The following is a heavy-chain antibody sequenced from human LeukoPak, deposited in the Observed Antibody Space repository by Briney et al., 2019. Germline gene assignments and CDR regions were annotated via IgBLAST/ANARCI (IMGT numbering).Heavy chain of an antibody. CDR3: ASPKIAMSEYFQH. V-gene: IGHV4-31*03. CDR2: IYYSGST. D-gene: IGHD2-21*01. CDR1: GGSISSGGYY. J-gene: IGHJ1*01. Sequence: SETLSLTCTVSGGSISSGGYYWSWIRQHPGKGLEWIGYIYYSGSTYYNPSLKSRVTISVDTSKNQFSLKLSSVTAADTAVYFCASPKIAMSEYFQHWGQGTLVTVSS.